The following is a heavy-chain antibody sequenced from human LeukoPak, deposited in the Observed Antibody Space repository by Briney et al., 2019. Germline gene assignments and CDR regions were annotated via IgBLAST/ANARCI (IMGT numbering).Heavy chain of an antibody. Sequence: GASVKVSCKASGYTFTGYYMHWVRQAPGQGLEWMGWINPNSGGTNYAQKFQGSVTMTRDTSISTAYMELSRLRSDDTAMYYCARPNWNYEGCLTSWGQGTLVTVSS. CDR2: INPNSGGT. CDR1: GYTFTGYY. J-gene: IGHJ4*02. V-gene: IGHV1-2*02. CDR3: ARPNWNYEGCLTS. D-gene: IGHD1-7*01.